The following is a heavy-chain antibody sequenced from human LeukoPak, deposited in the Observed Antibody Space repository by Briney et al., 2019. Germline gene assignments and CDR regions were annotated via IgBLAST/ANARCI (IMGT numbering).Heavy chain of an antibody. CDR1: GGSISSSSYS. CDR3: ARHSGSYYSFDY. Sequence: SETLSLTCTVSGGSISSSSYSWGRIRQPPGKGLEWIGSIYYSGSTYYNPSLKSRVTISVDTSKNQFSLKLSSVTAADTAVYYCARHSGSYYSFDYWGQGTLVTVSS. D-gene: IGHD1-26*01. J-gene: IGHJ4*02. CDR2: IYYSGST. V-gene: IGHV4-39*01.